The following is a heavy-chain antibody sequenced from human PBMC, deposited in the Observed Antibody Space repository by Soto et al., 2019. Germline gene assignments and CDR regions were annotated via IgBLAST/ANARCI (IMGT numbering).Heavy chain of an antibody. Sequence: SVKVSCKASGGTFSSYAISWVRQAPGQGLEWMGGIIPIFGTANYAQKFQGRVTITADKSTSTAYMELSSLRSEDTAVYYCARGLYIARPHYYYYMDVWGKGTTVTVSS. CDR2: IIPIFGTA. V-gene: IGHV1-69*06. CDR1: GGTFSSYA. D-gene: IGHD1-20*01. J-gene: IGHJ6*03. CDR3: ARGLYIARPHYYYYMDV.